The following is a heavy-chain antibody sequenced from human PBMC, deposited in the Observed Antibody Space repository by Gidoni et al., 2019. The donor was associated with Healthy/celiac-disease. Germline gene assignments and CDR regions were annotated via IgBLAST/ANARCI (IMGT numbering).Heavy chain of an antibody. V-gene: IGHV4-31*01. D-gene: IGHD3-3*01. J-gene: IGHJ5*02. CDR1: GGSISRGGYY. CDR3: ARSSGYFWFDP. CDR2: IYYSGST. Sequence: QVQLQESGPGLVKPSQTLSLTCTVSGGSISRGGYYWSWIRQHPGKGLEWIGYIYYSGSTYYNPSLKSLVTISVDTSKNQFSLKLSSVTAADTAVYYCARSSGYFWFDPWGQGTLVTVSS.